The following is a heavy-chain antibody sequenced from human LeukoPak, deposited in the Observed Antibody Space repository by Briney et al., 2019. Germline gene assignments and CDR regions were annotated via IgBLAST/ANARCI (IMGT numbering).Heavy chain of an antibody. CDR2: IYYSGST. CDR3: ARLDSGSDAFDI. D-gene: IGHD5-12*01. CDR1: GGSISSSSYY. Sequence: PSETLSLTCTVSGGSISSSSYYWGWIRQPPGKGLEWIGSIYYSGSTYYNPSLKSRVTISVDTSKNQFSLKLSSVTAADTAVYYCARLDSGSDAFDIWGQGTMVTVSS. J-gene: IGHJ3*02. V-gene: IGHV4-39*01.